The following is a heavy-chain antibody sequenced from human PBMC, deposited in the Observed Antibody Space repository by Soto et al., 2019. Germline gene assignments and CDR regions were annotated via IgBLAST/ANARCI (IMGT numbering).Heavy chain of an antibody. J-gene: IGHJ4*02. D-gene: IGHD4-17*01. CDR2: ISYEGSEK. CDR3: ARSPRRYGDHGEFDY. CDR1: GFTFSNNG. V-gene: IGHV3-30*03. Sequence: GGSLRLSCAASGFTFSNNGMHWVRQAPGKGLEWMGVISYEGSEKYYAGSVKGRFTISRDNSKNTLYLQMDTLTAADTAVYYCARSPRRYGDHGEFDYWGQGTLVTVSS.